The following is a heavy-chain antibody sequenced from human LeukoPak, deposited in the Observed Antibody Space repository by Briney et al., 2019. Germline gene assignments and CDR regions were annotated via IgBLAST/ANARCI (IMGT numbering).Heavy chain of an antibody. CDR1: GYTFTNYG. V-gene: IGHV1-18*01. CDR3: ARPRGYCSGGNCYSDL. Sequence: ASVKVSCKASGYTFTNYGISWVRQAPGQGLEWMGWTSTYTGDTNYVQKFQGRVTMTTDTSTSTVYMELRSLRSDDTALYYCARPRGYCSGGNCYSDLWGQGTLVTVSS. J-gene: IGHJ4*02. D-gene: IGHD2-15*01. CDR2: TSTYTGDT.